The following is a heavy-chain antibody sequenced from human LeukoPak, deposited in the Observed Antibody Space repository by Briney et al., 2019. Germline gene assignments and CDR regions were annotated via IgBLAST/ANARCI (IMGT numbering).Heavy chain of an antibody. CDR3: AREPSGMVAAAAFDI. D-gene: IGHD6-13*01. V-gene: IGHV4-39*07. J-gene: IGHJ3*02. CDR1: GGSISSSSYY. Sequence: PSETLSLTCTVSGGSISSSSYYWGWIRQPPGKGLEWIGSIYYSGSTYYNPSLKSRVTISVDTSKNQFSLKLSSVTAADTAVYYCAREPSGMVAAAAFDIWGQGTMVTVSS. CDR2: IYYSGST.